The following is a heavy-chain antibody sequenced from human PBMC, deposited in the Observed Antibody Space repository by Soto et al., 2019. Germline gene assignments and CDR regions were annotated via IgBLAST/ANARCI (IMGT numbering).Heavy chain of an antibody. CDR1: GGSISSGDYY. J-gene: IGHJ6*02. CDR3: ASGYDILTGYYKGNLDGMDV. D-gene: IGHD3-9*01. Sequence: PSETLSLTCTVSGGSISSGDYYWSWIRQPPGKGLEWIGYIYYSGSTYYNPSLKSRVTISVDTSKNQFSLKLSSVTAADTAVYYCASGYDILTGYYKGNLDGMDVWGQGTTVTVSS. V-gene: IGHV4-30-4*01. CDR2: IYYSGST.